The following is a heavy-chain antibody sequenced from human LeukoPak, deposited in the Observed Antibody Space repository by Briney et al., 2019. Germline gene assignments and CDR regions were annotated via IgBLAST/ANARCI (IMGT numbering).Heavy chain of an antibody. J-gene: IGHJ4*02. Sequence: GGSLRLSCAASGFTFSSYAMHWVRQAPGKGLEWVAVISYDGSNKYYADSVKGRFTISRDNAKNSLYLQMNSLRAEDTAVYYCATGGYYLDYWGQGTLVIVSS. V-gene: IGHV3-30-3*01. CDR3: ATGGYYLDY. CDR1: GFTFSSYA. CDR2: ISYDGSNK. D-gene: IGHD3-22*01.